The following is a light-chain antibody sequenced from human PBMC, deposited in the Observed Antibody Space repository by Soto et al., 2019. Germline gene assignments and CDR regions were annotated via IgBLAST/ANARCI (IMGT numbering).Light chain of an antibody. J-gene: IGKJ4*01. Sequence: DIELTQSPSSLSASVGDRVTITCRASQSISTYLNWYQQKGGKAPKLLIHGASSLQSVVPLRFSDTGCWTDFSLTIMSLQPEDFATYYCQQSYSSLLSFGGGTKVEI. CDR2: GAS. CDR1: QSISTY. CDR3: QQSYSSLLS. V-gene: IGKV1-39*01.